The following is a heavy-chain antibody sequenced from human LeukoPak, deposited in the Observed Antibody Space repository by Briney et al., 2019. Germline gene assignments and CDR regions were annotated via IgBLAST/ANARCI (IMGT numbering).Heavy chain of an antibody. CDR3: ARDSGTTGEVKFDP. V-gene: IGHV4-34*01. Sequence: PSETLSLTCAVYGGSFSGYHWSWIRQPPGKGLEWIGEIDRFGSTKYNSSLKSRVTISIDTSKNQFSLRLSSVTAADTAVYYCARDSGTTGEVKFDPWGQGTLVTVSS. D-gene: IGHD3-10*01. CDR1: GGSFSGYH. J-gene: IGHJ5*02. CDR2: IDRFGST.